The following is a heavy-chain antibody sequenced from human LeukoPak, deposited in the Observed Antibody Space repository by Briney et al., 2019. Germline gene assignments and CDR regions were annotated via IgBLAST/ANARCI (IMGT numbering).Heavy chain of an antibody. CDR2: XIPIFGTA. V-gene: IGHV1-69*01. CDR1: GGTFSSYA. J-gene: IGHJ4*02. Sequence: KVSCKASGGTFSSYAISWVRQXPGQGLEXMGXXIPIFGTANYAQKFQGRVTITADESTSTAYMELSSLRSEDTAVYYCARYHYYDSSGYYGGYFDYWGQGTLVTVSS. CDR3: ARYHYYDSSGYYGGYFDY. D-gene: IGHD3-22*01.